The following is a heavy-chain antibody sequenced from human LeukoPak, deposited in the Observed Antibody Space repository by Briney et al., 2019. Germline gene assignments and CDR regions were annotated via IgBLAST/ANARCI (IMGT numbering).Heavy chain of an antibody. CDR2: IDYSGST. Sequence: PSETLSLTCTVSGGSISSYYWSWIRQPPGKGLEWIGCIDYSGSTNYNPSLKSRVTISVDTSKNQFSLKLRSVTAADTAVYYCARDIGDYGRKWFAPWGQGYPVTVSS. D-gene: IGHD4-17*01. CDR1: GGSISSYY. CDR3: ARDIGDYGRKWFAP. V-gene: IGHV4-59*01. J-gene: IGHJ5*02.